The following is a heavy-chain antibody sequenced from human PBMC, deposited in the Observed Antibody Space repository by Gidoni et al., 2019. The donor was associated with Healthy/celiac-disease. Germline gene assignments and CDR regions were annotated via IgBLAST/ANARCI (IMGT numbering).Heavy chain of an antibody. D-gene: IGHD3-10*01. CDR1: TFSSYA. J-gene: IGHJ6*02. V-gene: IGHV1-69*06. CDR3: ATTTRITMVRGVIITWDYYGMDV. CDR2: IIPIFGTA. Sequence: TFSSYAISWVRQAPGQGLEWMGGIIPIFGTANYAQKFQGRVTITADKSTSTAYMELSSLRSEDTAVYYCATTTRITMVRGVIITWDYYGMDVWGQGTTVTVSS.